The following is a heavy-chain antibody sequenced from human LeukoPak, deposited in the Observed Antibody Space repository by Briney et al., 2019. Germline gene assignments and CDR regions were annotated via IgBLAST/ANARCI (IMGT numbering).Heavy chain of an antibody. CDR1: GYTFTGYY. Sequence: ASVKVSCKASGYTFTGYYMHWVRQAPGQGLEWMGWINPNSGGTNYAQKFQGRVTMTRDTSVSTAYMELSRLRSDDTAVYYCARDISYSSSGFDYWAREPWSPSPQ. CDR3: ARDISYSSSGFDY. D-gene: IGHD6-13*01. CDR2: INPNSGGT. V-gene: IGHV1-2*02. J-gene: IGHJ4*02.